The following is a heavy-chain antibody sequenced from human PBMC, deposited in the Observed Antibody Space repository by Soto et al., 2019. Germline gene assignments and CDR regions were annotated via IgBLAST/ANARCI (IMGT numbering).Heavy chain of an antibody. V-gene: IGHV1-3*01. D-gene: IGHD6-19*01. Sequence: ASVKVSCKASGYTFTSYAMHWVRQAPGQRLEWMGWINAGNGNTKYSQKFQGRVTITRDTSASTAYMELSSLRSEDTAVYYCARARRYSSGCYVFDYWSQATRVTVSS. CDR2: INAGNGNT. CDR3: ARARRYSSGCYVFDY. J-gene: IGHJ4*02. CDR1: GYTFTSYA.